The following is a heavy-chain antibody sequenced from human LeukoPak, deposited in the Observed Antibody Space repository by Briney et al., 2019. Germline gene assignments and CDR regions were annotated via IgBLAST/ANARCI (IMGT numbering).Heavy chain of an antibody. CDR1: GFTFSSYG. D-gene: IGHD5-12*01. V-gene: IGHV3-23*01. CDR3: AKLRGTVATMGYAADY. CDR2: LSGSGGSS. Sequence: GRSLRLSCAASGFTFSSYGMHWVRQAPGKGLEWVSALSGSGGSSYYADSVKGRFTISRGNSNSTLFLQMNSLRAEDTALYYCAKLRGTVATMGYAADYWGQGTLVTVSS. J-gene: IGHJ4*02.